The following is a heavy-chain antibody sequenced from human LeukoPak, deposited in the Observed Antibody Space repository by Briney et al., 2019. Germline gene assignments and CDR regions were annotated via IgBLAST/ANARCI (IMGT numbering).Heavy chain of an antibody. J-gene: IGHJ4*02. CDR1: GYTFTELS. D-gene: IGHD3-22*01. V-gene: IGHV1-24*01. CDR3: APGLDSSGPGVVDY. CDR2: FDPEDVET. Sequence: ASVKVSCKIHGYTFTELSMHWVRQAPGQGLEWMGTFDPEDVETIYAQKFQGRVTMTEDTSTDTAYMELNNLGSDDTAVYYWAPGLDSSGPGVVDYWGQGTLVTVSS.